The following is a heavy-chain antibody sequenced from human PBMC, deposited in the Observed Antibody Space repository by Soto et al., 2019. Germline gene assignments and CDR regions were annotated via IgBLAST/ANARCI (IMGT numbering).Heavy chain of an antibody. CDR2: VYYTGNT. CDR1: GGFISGNY. D-gene: IGHD5-18*01. Sequence: PSETLSLTCTVSGGFISGNYWSWSRQPPGKGLEWIGYVYYTGNTKYNPSLKSRVTISLDTSRNQFSLKLSSVTAADTAVYYCARCLGYHYGYLSFDYWGQAPLVTVSS. J-gene: IGHJ4*02. CDR3: ARCLGYHYGYLSFDY. V-gene: IGHV4-59*01.